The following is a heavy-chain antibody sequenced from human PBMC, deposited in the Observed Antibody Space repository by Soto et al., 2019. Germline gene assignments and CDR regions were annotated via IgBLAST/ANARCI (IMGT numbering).Heavy chain of an antibody. D-gene: IGHD2-2*01. V-gene: IGHV3-48*02. CDR2: ISSSSSTI. J-gene: IGHJ3*02. CDR1: GFTFRSYS. CDR3: ARLMIVPGGEAFDI. Sequence: GGSLRLSCAASGFTFRSYSMNWVRQAPGKGLEWISYISSSSSTISYGDSVKGRFAISRDNARNSLSLQMNSLRDEDTAVYYCARLMIVPGGEAFDIWGQGTMVTVSS.